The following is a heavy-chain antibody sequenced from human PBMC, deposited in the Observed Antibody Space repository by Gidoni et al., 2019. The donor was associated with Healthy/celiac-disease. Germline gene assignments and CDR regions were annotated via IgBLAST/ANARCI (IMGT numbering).Heavy chain of an antibody. Sequence: QLQLQESGPVLVKPSETLSLTCTVSGGSISLSSYYWGWIRQPPGKGLVWLGCIYYSGSTYYNPSLKRRVTISVDTSKYQFSLKLSSVTAADTAVYYCARYYDSSGHYYFDYWGQGTLVTVSS. CDR1: GGSISLSSYY. D-gene: IGHD3-22*01. CDR2: IYYSGST. J-gene: IGHJ4*02. CDR3: ARYYDSSGHYYFDY. V-gene: IGHV4-39*01.